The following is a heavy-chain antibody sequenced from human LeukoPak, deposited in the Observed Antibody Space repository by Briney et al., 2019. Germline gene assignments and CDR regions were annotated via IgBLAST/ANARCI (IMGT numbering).Heavy chain of an antibody. Sequence: SETLSLTCTVSGGSISSGDYYWSWIRQPPGKDLEWIGYIYYSGSTYYNPSLKSRVTISVDTSKNQFSLKLSSVTAADTAVYYCAREDGSGINYYYGMDVWGQGTTVTVSS. CDR2: IYYSGST. CDR3: AREDGSGINYYYGMDV. V-gene: IGHV4-30-4*01. J-gene: IGHJ6*02. CDR1: GGSISSGDYY. D-gene: IGHD3-10*01.